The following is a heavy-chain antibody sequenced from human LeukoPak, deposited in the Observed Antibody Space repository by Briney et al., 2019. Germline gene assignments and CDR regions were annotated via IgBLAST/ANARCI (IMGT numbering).Heavy chain of an antibody. J-gene: IGHJ3*02. CDR1: GFSFDDYA. CDR3: AKDRNYRDLDSLDI. CDR2: INWNSGDV. Sequence: PGRSLTLSCAASGFSFDDYAMHWVRQAPGKGLDWVSGINWNSGDVGYADSVKGRFTISRDNAKNSLYLQMNSLRAEDTAFYYCAKDRNYRDLDSLDIWGQGTMVTVSS. D-gene: IGHD5-24*01. V-gene: IGHV3-9*01.